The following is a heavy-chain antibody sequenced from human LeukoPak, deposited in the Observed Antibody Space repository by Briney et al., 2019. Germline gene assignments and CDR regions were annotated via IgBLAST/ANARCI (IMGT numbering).Heavy chain of an antibody. Sequence: APVKVSCKASGYTFSSYCLHWVRQAPGQGLEWMGIINPSGDYTRYAQKFQGRVTMTRDTSTSTVYMELSSLRSEDTAVYYCASPNPDTTVPPARPTSYYYYYGMDVWGQGTTVTVSS. J-gene: IGHJ6*02. V-gene: IGHV1-46*01. CDR2: INPSGDYT. CDR3: ASPNPDTTVPPARPTSYYYYYGMDV. CDR1: GYTFSSYC. D-gene: IGHD4-11*01.